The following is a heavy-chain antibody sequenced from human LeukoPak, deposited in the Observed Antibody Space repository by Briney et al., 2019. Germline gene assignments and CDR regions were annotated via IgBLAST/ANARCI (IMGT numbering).Heavy chain of an antibody. J-gene: IGHJ5*02. Sequence: ASVKVSCKASGCTFTTYDINWVRQDAGQGLEWMGWMNPKSGDAGYADKFQGRVAITRDTSINTAYLALSALTSDDTAVYYCARGPFGNCGGGPCHFRDIDNWYDPWGQGTLVTVSS. D-gene: IGHD2-21*01. V-gene: IGHV1-8*03. CDR1: GCTFTTYD. CDR3: ARGPFGNCGGGPCHFRDIDNWYDP. CDR2: MNPKSGDA.